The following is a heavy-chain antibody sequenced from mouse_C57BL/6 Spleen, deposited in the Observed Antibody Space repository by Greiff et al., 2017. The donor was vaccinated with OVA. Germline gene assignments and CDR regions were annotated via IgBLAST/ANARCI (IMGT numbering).Heavy chain of an antibody. CDR1: GYTFTSYW. D-gene: IGHD1-1*01. J-gene: IGHJ3*01. CDR3: ARNYYGSSSWFAY. Sequence: VQLQQPGAELVMPGASVKLSCKASGYTFTSYWMHWVKQRPGQGLEWIGEIDPSDSYTNYNQKFKGKSTLTVDKSSSTAYMQRSSLTSEDSAVYYCARNYYGSSSWFAYWGQGTLVTVSA. CDR2: IDPSDSYT. V-gene: IGHV1-69*01.